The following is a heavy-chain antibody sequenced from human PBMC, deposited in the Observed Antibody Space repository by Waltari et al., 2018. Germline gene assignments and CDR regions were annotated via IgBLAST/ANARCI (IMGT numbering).Heavy chain of an antibody. V-gene: IGHV3-23*01. Sequence: EVQLLESGGGLVQPGGSLRLSCAASGFTFSSYAMSWVRQAPGKGLAWVSAISGSGGSTYYADSVKGRFTISRDNSKNTLYLQMNSLRAEDTAVYYCAKDRKESIVMVVAATGIGAFDIWGQGTMVTVSS. J-gene: IGHJ3*02. CDR2: ISGSGGST. D-gene: IGHD2-15*01. CDR1: GFTFSSYA. CDR3: AKDRKESIVMVVAATGIGAFDI.